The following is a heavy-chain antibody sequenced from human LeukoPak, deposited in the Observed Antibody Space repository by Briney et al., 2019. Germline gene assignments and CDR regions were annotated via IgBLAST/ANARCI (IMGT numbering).Heavy chain of an antibody. J-gene: IGHJ4*02. V-gene: IGHV3-48*04. CDR2: ISSSGSTI. CDR1: GFTFSNYW. D-gene: IGHD2-2*01. Sequence: GGSLRLSCAASGFTFSNYWMTWVRQAPGKGLEWVSYISSSGSTIYYADSVKGRFTISRDNAKNSLYLQMNSLRAEDTAVYYCASVGSTSYPFDYWGQGTLVTVSS. CDR3: ASVGSTSYPFDY.